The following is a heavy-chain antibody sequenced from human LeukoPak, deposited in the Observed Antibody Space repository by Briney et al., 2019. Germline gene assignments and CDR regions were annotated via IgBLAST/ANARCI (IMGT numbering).Heavy chain of an antibody. CDR2: VNSGGST. CDR1: GFIVNDNY. CDR3: TRTYGDYDYYYGMDV. Sequence: GGSLRLSCAASGFIVNDNYMAWVRQAPGKGLEWVSVVNSGGSTSYADSVKDRFTISRGNSKNTLFLQMNSLRAEVTALYYCTRTYGDYDYYYGMDVWGQGTTVTVSS. D-gene: IGHD4-17*01. J-gene: IGHJ6*02. V-gene: IGHV3-66*01.